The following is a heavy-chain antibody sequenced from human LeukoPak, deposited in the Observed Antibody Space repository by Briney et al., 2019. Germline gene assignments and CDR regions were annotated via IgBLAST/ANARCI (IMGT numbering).Heavy chain of an antibody. CDR2: IKSDGST. V-gene: IGHV3-74*01. Sequence: LSGGSLRLSCAASGFTFSTYWMHWVRQAPGKGLVWVSRIKSDGSTNYADSVKGRFTISRDNAKNTVSLQMNSLRPEDTGVYYCARAPSEIGGYYPEYFRRWGQGTLVTVSS. CDR3: ARAPSEIGGYYPEYFRR. CDR1: GFTFSTYW. D-gene: IGHD3-22*01. J-gene: IGHJ1*01.